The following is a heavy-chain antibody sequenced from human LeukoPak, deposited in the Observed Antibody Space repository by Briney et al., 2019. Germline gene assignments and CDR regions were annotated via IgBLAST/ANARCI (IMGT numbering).Heavy chain of an antibody. Sequence: GGSLRLSCAASGFTFSSYAMSWVRQAPGKGLEWVSAISGSGGSTYYAGSVKGRFTISRDNSKNTLYLQMNSLRAEDTAVYYCAKDLWESGLKAFDYWGQGTLVTASS. CDR3: AKDLWESGLKAFDY. V-gene: IGHV3-23*01. CDR1: GFTFSSYA. CDR2: ISGSGGST. J-gene: IGHJ4*02. D-gene: IGHD3-3*01.